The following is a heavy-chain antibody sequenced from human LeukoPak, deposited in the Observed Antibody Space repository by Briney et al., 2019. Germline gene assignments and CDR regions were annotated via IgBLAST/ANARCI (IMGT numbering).Heavy chain of an antibody. CDR3: ARENYCSGGSCFNFDY. J-gene: IGHJ4*02. CDR2: ISSDGGNQ. D-gene: IGHD2-15*01. V-gene: IGHV3-30-3*01. Sequence: PGRSLRLSCAASGFTFSNYAFHWVRQAPGKGLEWVAVISSDGGNQYYADSVKGRFTISRDNSKNTLYLQMNSLRAEDTAVYYCARENYCSGGSCFNFDYWGQGTLVTVSS. CDR1: GFTFSNYA.